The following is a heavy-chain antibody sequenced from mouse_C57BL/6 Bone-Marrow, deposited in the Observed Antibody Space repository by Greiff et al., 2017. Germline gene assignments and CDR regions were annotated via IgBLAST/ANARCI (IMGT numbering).Heavy chain of an antibody. CDR1: GFNIKDDY. V-gene: IGHV14-4*01. J-gene: IGHJ2*01. CDR3: ATGVVTTVVAEGLTYYFDY. CDR2: IDPANGDT. D-gene: IGHD1-1*01. Sequence: EVQLQQSGAELVRPGASVKLSCTASGFNIKDDYMHWVKQRPEQGLEWIGWIDPANGDTEYATKFKGKATITTATSANTAYLQHSSLPSEDTAVYYCATGVVTTVVAEGLTYYFDYWGQGTTLTVAS.